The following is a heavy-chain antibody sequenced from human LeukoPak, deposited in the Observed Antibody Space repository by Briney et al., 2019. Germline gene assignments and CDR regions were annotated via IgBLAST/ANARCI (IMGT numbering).Heavy chain of an antibody. Sequence: PSETLSLTCAVYGGSFSGYYWSWIRQPPGKGLEWIGSIYYSGSTYYNPSLKSRVTISVDTSKNQFSLKLSSVTAADAAVYYCARQGNYYDSSGYYVVDYWGQGTLVTVSS. CDR2: IYYSGST. V-gene: IGHV4-34*01. CDR1: GGSFSGYY. CDR3: ARQGNYYDSSGYYVVDY. J-gene: IGHJ4*02. D-gene: IGHD3-22*01.